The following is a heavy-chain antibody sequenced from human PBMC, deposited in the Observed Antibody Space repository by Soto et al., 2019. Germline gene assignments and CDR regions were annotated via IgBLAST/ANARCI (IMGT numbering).Heavy chain of an antibody. CDR1: GFTVSSNY. Sequence: EVQLVESGGGLVQPGGSLRLSCAASGFTVSSNYMSWVRQAPGKGLEWVSVIYSGGSTYYADSVKGRFTISRDNSKNTLYLQMNSLRAEDTAVYYCATDDYGDYAYLDYWGQGTLVTVSS. D-gene: IGHD4-17*01. J-gene: IGHJ4*02. CDR3: ATDDYGDYAYLDY. V-gene: IGHV3-66*01. CDR2: IYSGGST.